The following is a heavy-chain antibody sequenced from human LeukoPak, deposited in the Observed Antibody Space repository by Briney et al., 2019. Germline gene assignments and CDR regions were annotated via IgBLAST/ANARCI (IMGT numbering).Heavy chain of an antibody. D-gene: IGHD2-2*01. J-gene: IGHJ5*02. CDR3: ARKESSIELGGWFDP. V-gene: IGHV4-61*02. CDR2: IYTSGST. CDR1: GGSISSGSYY. Sequence: SETLSLTCTVSGGSISSGSYYWSWIRQPAGKGLEWIGRIYTSGSTNYNPSLKSRVTISVDTSKNQFSLKLNSLTAADTAVYYCARKESSIELGGWFDPWGQGILVTVSS.